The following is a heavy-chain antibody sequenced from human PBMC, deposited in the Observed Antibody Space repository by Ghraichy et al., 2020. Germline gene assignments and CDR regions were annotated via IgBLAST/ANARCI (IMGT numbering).Heavy chain of an antibody. CDR2: ISGSGGST. CDR1: GFTFSSYA. CDR3: AKGGTTVTTFNWFDP. D-gene: IGHD4-17*01. Sequence: GGSLRLSCAASGFTFSSYAMSWVRQVPGKGLEWVSAISGSGGSTYYADSVRGRFTISRDNSKNTLYLQMNSLRAEDTAVYYCAKGGTTVTTFNWFDPWGQGTLVTVSS. V-gene: IGHV3-23*01. J-gene: IGHJ5*02.